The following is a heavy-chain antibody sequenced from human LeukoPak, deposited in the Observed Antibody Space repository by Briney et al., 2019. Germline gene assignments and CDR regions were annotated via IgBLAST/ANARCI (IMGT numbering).Heavy chain of an antibody. D-gene: IGHD3-3*01. Sequence: GASVTVSCKASGYTFTGYYMHWERQATGQRLEWMGWINPNSDGTNHAQKFQCRVTMTRDTSISTAYMELSRLRSDDTAVYYCARGELRYYDFWSGYRRFDYWGQGTLVTVSS. J-gene: IGHJ4*02. V-gene: IGHV1-2*02. CDR3: ARGELRYYDFWSGYRRFDY. CDR1: GYTFTGYY. CDR2: INPNSDGT.